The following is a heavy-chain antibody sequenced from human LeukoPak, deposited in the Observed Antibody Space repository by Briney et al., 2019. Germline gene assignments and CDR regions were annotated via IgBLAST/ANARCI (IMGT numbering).Heavy chain of an antibody. CDR1: GFNFRSNS. CDR3: ARGGDGLDAYDI. Sequence: GGSLRLSCAASGFNFRSNSMNWVRQAPGKGLEWVSHIASDSSSIHDADSVKGRFTISRDNAKNSLYLQMNSLRAEDTAVYYCARGGDGLDAYDIWAKGKMVTVFS. CDR2: IASDSSSI. D-gene: IGHD3-10*01. J-gene: IGHJ3*02. V-gene: IGHV3-48*01.